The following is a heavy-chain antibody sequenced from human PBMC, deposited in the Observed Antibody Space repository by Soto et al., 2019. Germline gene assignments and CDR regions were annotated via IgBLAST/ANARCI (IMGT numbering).Heavy chain of an antibody. Sequence: QVQLQQWGAGLLKPSETLSLTCAVYGGSFSGYYWSWIRQPPGKGLEWIGEINHSGSTNYTPSLKSRVTISVATSKNQFSLKLSSVTAADTAVYYCAIAAALPPLYWGQGTLVTVSS. V-gene: IGHV4-34*01. J-gene: IGHJ4*02. D-gene: IGHD6-13*01. CDR2: INHSGST. CDR3: AIAAALPPLY. CDR1: GGSFSGYY.